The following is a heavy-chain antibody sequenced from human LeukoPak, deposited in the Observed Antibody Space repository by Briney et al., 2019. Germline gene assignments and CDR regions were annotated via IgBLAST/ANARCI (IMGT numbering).Heavy chain of an antibody. Sequence: ASVKVSCRASGYTFTSYDINWVRQATGQGLEWMGWMNPNSGNTGYAQKFQGRVTMTRNTSISTAYMELSSLRSEDTAVYYCARGARLRRHAMVRGVSYYYYYMDVWGKGTTVTISS. J-gene: IGHJ6*03. V-gene: IGHV1-8*01. CDR2: MNPNSGNT. CDR3: ARGARLRRHAMVRGVSYYYYYMDV. D-gene: IGHD3-10*01. CDR1: GYTFTSYD.